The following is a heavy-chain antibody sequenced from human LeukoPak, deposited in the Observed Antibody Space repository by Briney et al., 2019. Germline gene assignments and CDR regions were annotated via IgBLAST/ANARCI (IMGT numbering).Heavy chain of an antibody. J-gene: IGHJ6*03. D-gene: IGHD3-3*01. Sequence: SETLSLTCTVSGGSISSYYWSWIRQPAGKGLEWIGRIYTSGSTQYNTSPKSRDTMYVDTSQNQFSLKRSSVTPAGTALCYCAGASGKGFWSGYSQYYYYYYMDVWGKGTTVTVSS. CDR3: AGASGKGFWSGYSQYYYYYYMDV. CDR1: GGSISSYY. V-gene: IGHV4-4*07. CDR2: IYTSGST.